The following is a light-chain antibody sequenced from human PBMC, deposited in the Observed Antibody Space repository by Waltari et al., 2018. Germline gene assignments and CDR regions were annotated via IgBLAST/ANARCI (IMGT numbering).Light chain of an antibody. Sequence: QSVLTQPPSMSAAPGQKVTISCSGSSPNIENNYVSWYQQVPGTAPKLLIYENDKRPSGIPDRFSGSKSGTSATLAITGLQTGDEADYYCGTFDSSLSGGVFGGGTKLTVL. CDR2: END. CDR3: GTFDSSLSGGV. J-gene: IGLJ2*01. CDR1: SPNIENNY. V-gene: IGLV1-51*01.